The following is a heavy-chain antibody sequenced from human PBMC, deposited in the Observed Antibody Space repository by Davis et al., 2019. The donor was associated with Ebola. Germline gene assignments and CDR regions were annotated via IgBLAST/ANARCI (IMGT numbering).Heavy chain of an antibody. Sequence: GSLRLSCTVSGGYISGYYWSWIRQPPGKGLEWIGNLYHGGGTNYSPSLKSRLTISVDTSKNQFSLKLSSVTAADTAVYYCARGLLWFGELSGYYFDYWGQGTLVTVSS. CDR2: LYHGGGT. CDR3: ARGLLWFGELSGYYFDY. D-gene: IGHD3-10*01. CDR1: GGYISGYY. V-gene: IGHV4-59*01. J-gene: IGHJ4*02.